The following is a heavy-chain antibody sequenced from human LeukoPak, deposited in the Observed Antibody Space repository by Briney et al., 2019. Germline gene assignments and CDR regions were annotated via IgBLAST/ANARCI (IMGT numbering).Heavy chain of an antibody. CDR2: IRRKSGII. D-gene: IGHD3-16*01. V-gene: IGHV3-9*01. CDR1: GPSFDDYA. J-gene: IGHJ4*02. Sequence: PGGSLRLSCVVYGPSFDDYAMHWVRPVSRQGQEWVGGIRRKSGIIGYADSVKGRFTISRDNAKNSLFLQMNSLRAEDTALYNCAKALGERTDTIAYWGQGTLVTVS. CDR3: AKALGERTDTIAY.